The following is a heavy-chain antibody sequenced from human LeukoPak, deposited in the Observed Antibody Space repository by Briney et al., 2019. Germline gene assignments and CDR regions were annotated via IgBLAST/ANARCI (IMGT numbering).Heavy chain of an antibody. CDR3: AKADGDKPFDY. Sequence: PGGSLRLSCAASGFTFSSYSMNWVRQAPGKGLEWVSPISSSSSYIYYADSVKGRFTISRDDAKNSVYLQMNSLRAEDTAVYYCAKADGDKPFDYWGQGTLVTVSS. CDR2: ISSSSSYI. D-gene: IGHD4-17*01. CDR1: GFTFSSYS. J-gene: IGHJ4*02. V-gene: IGHV3-21*01.